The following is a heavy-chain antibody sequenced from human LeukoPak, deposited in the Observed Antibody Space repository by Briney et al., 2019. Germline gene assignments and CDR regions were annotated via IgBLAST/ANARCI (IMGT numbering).Heavy chain of an antibody. CDR3: ARDLGIKWLVGSVDY. CDR1: GGSISSSSYY. CDR2: IYYSGST. D-gene: IGHD6-19*01. V-gene: IGHV4-39*07. Sequence: SETLSLTCTVSGGSISSSSYYWGWIRQPPGKGLEWIGSIYYSGSTYYNPSLKSRVTISVDTSKNQFSLKLSSVTAADTAVYYCARDLGIKWLVGSVDYWGQGTLVTVSS. J-gene: IGHJ4*02.